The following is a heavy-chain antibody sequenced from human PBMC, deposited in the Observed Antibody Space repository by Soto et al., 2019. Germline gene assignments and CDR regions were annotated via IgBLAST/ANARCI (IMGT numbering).Heavy chain of an antibody. J-gene: IGHJ4*02. CDR3: ARSPTPLGAADY. CDR2: IDPSDSDT. D-gene: IGHD1-26*01. Sequence: GESLKICCSGSGYSFTTYWISWVRQMPGKGLEWMGRIDPSDSDTNYSPSFQGQVTISADKSISTAYLQWSSLKASDTAMYYCARSPTPLGAADYWGQGTLVTVSS. CDR1: GYSFTTYW. V-gene: IGHV5-10-1*04.